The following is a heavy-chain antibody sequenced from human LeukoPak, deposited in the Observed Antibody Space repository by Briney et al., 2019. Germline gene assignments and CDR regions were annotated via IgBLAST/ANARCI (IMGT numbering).Heavy chain of an antibody. V-gene: IGHV3-11*04. CDR2: ISGSGGST. D-gene: IGHD3-10*01. Sequence: GGSLRLSCAASGFTFSDYYMSWIRQAPGKGLEWVSAISGSGGSTYYADSVKGRFTISRDNAKNSLYLQMNSLRAEDTAVYYCARAGVDYYYMDVWGKGTTVTVSS. CDR3: ARAGVDYYYMDV. CDR1: GFTFSDYY. J-gene: IGHJ6*03.